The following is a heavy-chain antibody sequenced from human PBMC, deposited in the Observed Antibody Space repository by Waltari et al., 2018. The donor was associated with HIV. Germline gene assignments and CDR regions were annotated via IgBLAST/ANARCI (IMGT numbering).Heavy chain of an antibody. V-gene: IGHV4-34*01. CDR1: AGSFSDSY. J-gene: IGHJ6*02. CDR2: INHSGST. Sequence: QVQLQQWGAGLLKPSEPLSLTCGVYAGSFSDSYWSWIRQPPGKGLEWIGEINHSGSTNYNPSLKSRATISVDTSKNQFSLKLSSVTAADTAVYYCARLGGLGRTANYYYYYYGMDVWGQGTTVTVS. D-gene: IGHD5-12*01. CDR3: ARLGGLGRTANYYYYYYGMDV.